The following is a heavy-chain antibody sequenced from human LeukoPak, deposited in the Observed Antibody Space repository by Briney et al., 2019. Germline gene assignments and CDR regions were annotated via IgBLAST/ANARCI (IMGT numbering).Heavy chain of an antibody. Sequence: GRSLRLSCAASGFTFDDYAMHWVRHAPGKGLEWVSGISWNSGSIGYADSVKGRFTISRDNAKNSLYLQMNSLRAEDTALYYCAKSGYVFRNWFDPWGQGTLVTVSS. CDR1: GFTFDDYA. CDR3: AKSGYVFRNWFDP. D-gene: IGHD3-3*01. CDR2: ISWNSGSI. J-gene: IGHJ5*02. V-gene: IGHV3-9*01.